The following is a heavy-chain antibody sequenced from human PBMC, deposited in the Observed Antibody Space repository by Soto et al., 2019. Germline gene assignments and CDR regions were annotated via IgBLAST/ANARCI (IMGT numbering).Heavy chain of an antibody. D-gene: IGHD1-20*01. CDR1: GGSFSGYY. V-gene: IGHV4-34*12. CDR3: ATSQKGYNWNYFDH. Sequence: PSETLSLTCAVYGGSFSGYYWSWIRQPPGKGLEWIGGVIYTGSTYYNPSLESRVSVSVDTSKNQFSLKVSGVSAADTAVYYCATSQKGYNWNYFDHWGQGALVTVSS. CDR2: VIYTGST. J-gene: IGHJ4*02.